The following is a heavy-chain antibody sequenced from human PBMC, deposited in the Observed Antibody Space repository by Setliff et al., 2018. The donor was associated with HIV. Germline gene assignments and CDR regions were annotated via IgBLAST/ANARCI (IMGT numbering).Heavy chain of an antibody. CDR3: ARALSGYDYVWGSYRYYYFDY. CDR1: GYTFTSYD. Sequence: ASVKVSCKASGYTFTSYDINWVRQATGQGLEWMGWMNPNSGNTGYAQKFQGRVTMTRNTSISTAYMELSSLRSEGTAVYYCARALSGYDYVWGSYRYYYFDYWGQGTLVTVSS. CDR2: MNPNSGNT. V-gene: IGHV1-8*01. D-gene: IGHD3-16*02. J-gene: IGHJ4*02.